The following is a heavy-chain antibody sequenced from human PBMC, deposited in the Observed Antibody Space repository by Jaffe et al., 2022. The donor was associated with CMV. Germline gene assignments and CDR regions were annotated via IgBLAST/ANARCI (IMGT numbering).Heavy chain of an antibody. CDR1: GGSFSGYY. V-gene: IGHV4-34*01. J-gene: IGHJ4*02. CDR3: ARGLPWGDYSIDY. Sequence: QVQLQQWGAGLLKPSETLSLTCAVYGGSFSGYYWSWIRQPPGKGLEWIGEINHSGSTNYNPSLKSRVTISVDTSKNQFSLKLSSVTAADTAVYYCARGLPWGDYSIDYWGQGTLVTVSS. CDR2: INHSGST. D-gene: IGHD4-17*01.